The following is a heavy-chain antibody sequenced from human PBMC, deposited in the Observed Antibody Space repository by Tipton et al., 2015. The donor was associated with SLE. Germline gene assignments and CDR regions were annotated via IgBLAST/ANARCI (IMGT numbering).Heavy chain of an antibody. J-gene: IGHJ3*02. CDR2: IYYSGST. Sequence: TLSLTCTVSGGSISSHYWSWIRQPPGKGLEWIGYIYYSGSTNYNPSLKSRVTISVDTSKNQLSLRLSSVTAADTAVYYCARGEDIVVAVDAFDIWGQGTMVTVSS. D-gene: IGHD2-15*01. V-gene: IGHV4-59*11. CDR1: GGSISSHY. CDR3: ARGEDIVVAVDAFDI.